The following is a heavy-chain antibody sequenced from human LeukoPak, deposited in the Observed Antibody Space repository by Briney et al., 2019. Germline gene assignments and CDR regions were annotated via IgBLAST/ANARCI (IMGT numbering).Heavy chain of an antibody. CDR1: GFTFSSYW. D-gene: IGHD3-22*01. Sequence: PGGSLRLACAASGFTFSSYWMSWLRQAPGKGLEWVANIKQDGSEKYYVDSVKGRFTISRDNAKNSLYLQMNSLRAEDTAAYYCARENYDSSGYYFGYWGQGTLVTVSS. CDR2: IKQDGSEK. V-gene: IGHV3-7*01. CDR3: ARENYDSSGYYFGY. J-gene: IGHJ4*02.